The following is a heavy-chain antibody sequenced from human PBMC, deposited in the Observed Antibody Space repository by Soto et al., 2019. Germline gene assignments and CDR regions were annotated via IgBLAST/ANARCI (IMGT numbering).Heavy chain of an antibody. D-gene: IGHD6-13*01. CDR1: GFTFSSYG. Sequence: QVQLVESGGGVVQPGRSLRLSCAASGFTFSSYGMHWVRQAPGKGLEWVAVIWYDGSNKYYADSVKGRFTISRDNSKNTLYLQMNSLRAEDTAVYYCARVGGASSSWYYYYGMDVWRQGTTVTVSS. J-gene: IGHJ6*02. CDR2: IWYDGSNK. V-gene: IGHV3-33*01. CDR3: ARVGGASSSWYYYYGMDV.